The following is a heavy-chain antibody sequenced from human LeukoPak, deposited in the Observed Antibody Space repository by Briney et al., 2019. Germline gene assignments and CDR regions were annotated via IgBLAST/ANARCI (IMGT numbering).Heavy chain of an antibody. J-gene: IGHJ1*01. CDR3: ARVRAAAGTRYFQH. CDR2: IYYSGST. Sequence: NPSETLSLTCTVSGGSISSSSYYWGWIRQPPGKGLEWIGSIYYSGSTYYNPSLKSRVTISVDTSKNQFSLKLSSVTAADTAVYYCARVRAAAGTRYFQHWGQGTLVTVSS. V-gene: IGHV4-39*07. CDR1: GGSISSSSYY. D-gene: IGHD6-13*01.